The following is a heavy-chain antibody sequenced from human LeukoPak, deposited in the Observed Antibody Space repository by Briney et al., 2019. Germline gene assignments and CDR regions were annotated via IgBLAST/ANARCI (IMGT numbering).Heavy chain of an antibody. CDR2: MNPNSGNT. J-gene: IGHJ5*02. CDR3: ARALSDHGSGGECFDP. Sequence: GASVKVSCKASGYTFTSYDINWVRQATGQGLEWMGWMNPNSGNTGYAQKFQGRVTMTRNTSISTAYMELSSLRSEDTAVYYCARALSDHGSGGECFDPWGQGTLVTVSS. D-gene: IGHD3-10*01. V-gene: IGHV1-8*01. CDR1: GYTFTSYD.